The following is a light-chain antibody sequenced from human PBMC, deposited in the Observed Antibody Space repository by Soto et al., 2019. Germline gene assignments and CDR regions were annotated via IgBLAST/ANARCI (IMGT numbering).Light chain of an antibody. V-gene: IGLV1-40*01. CDR2: GNS. CDR3: QSYGSSLLV. Sequence: QSVLTQPPSVSGAPGQRVTISCPGSSSNIGAGYDVHWYQQLPGTAPKLLIYGNSNRPSGVPDRFSGSKSGTSDSLAITGLQAEDEADYYCQSYGSSLLVFGGGTKLTVL. CDR1: SSNIGAGYD. J-gene: IGLJ3*02.